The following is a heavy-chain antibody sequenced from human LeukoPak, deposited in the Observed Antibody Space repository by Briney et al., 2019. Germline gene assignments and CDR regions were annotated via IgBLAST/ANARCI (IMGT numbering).Heavy chain of an antibody. J-gene: IGHJ4*02. CDR1: GYTFTDYY. CDR2: INPKSGGT. Sequence: GASVKVSCKASGYTFTDYYMHWVRQAPGQGLEWMGRINPKSGGTSFAQKFQGRVTMTRDTSISTAYMELSRLRSDYTAVYYCARLLGDFEYWGQGTLVTVSS. V-gene: IGHV1-2*06. CDR3: ARLLGDFEY. D-gene: IGHD3-16*01.